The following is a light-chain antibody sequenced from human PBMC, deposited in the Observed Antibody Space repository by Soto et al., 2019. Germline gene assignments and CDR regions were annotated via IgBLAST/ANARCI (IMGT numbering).Light chain of an antibody. V-gene: IGLV2-18*01. CDR2: EAS. CDR1: STDFVSYNR. J-gene: IGLJ1*01. Sequence: SALTQPPSVSGSPGQSVTISCTGTSTDFVSYNRVSWYQQPPGTAPKLIIFEASNRPSEVPGRFSGSKSGNTASLTISGLQAADEADYYCSLYTSENTYVFGTGTKVTVL. CDR3: SLYTSENTYV.